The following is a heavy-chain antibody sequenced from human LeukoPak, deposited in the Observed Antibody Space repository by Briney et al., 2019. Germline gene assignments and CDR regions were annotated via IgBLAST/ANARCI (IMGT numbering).Heavy chain of an antibody. Sequence: GASVKVSCKASGYTFTSYGISWVRQAPGQGLEWMGWISAYNGNTNYAQKFQGRVTMTRDTSTSTVYMELSSLRSEDTAVYYCARGYYDSSGYNYPLSAEYFQHWGQGTLVTVSS. CDR3: ARGYYDSSGYNYPLSAEYFQH. CDR1: GYTFTSYG. J-gene: IGHJ1*01. V-gene: IGHV1-18*01. D-gene: IGHD3-22*01. CDR2: ISAYNGNT.